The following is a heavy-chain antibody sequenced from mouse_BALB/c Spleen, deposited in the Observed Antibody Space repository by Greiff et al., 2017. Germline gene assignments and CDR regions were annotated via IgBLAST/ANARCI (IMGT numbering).Heavy chain of an antibody. CDR3: ARRTYLAWFAY. Sequence: VQLQQPGAELVKPGASVKLSCKASGYTFTSYWMHWVKQRPGQGLEWIGEIDPSDSYTNYNQKFKGKATLTVDNSSSTAYMQLSSLTSEDSAVYYCARRTYLAWFAYWGQGTLVTVSA. CDR2: IDPSDSYT. D-gene: IGHD5-1*01. J-gene: IGHJ3*01. V-gene: IGHV1-69*02. CDR1: GYTFTSYW.